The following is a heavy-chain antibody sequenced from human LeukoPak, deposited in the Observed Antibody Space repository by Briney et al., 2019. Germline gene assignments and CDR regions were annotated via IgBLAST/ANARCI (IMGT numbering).Heavy chain of an antibody. CDR1: GFTLSSNY. D-gene: IGHD3-3*01. CDR3: ARASNTIFGVVIDY. V-gene: IGHV3-53*01. Sequence: PGESLRLSCAASGFTLSSNYMSWVRQAPGKGLEWVSVIYSSGSTYYAVSVKGRFTISRYNSKNTLYLQMNSLRAEDTAVYYCARASNTIFGVVIDYWGQGTLVTVSS. J-gene: IGHJ4*02. CDR2: IYSSGST.